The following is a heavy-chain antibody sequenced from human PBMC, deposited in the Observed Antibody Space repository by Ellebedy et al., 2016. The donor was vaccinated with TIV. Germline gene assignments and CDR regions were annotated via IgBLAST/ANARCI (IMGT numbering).Heavy chain of an antibody. V-gene: IGHV4-59*01. CDR3: ARDFGDYGGNDAFDI. CDR2: IYYSGST. Sequence: SETLSLTXTVSGGSISSYYWSWIRQPPGKGLEWIGYIYYSGSTNYNPSLKSRVTISVDTSKNQFSLKLSSVTAADTAVYYCARDFGDYGGNDAFDIWGQGAMVTVSS. CDR1: GGSISSYY. D-gene: IGHD4-23*01. J-gene: IGHJ3*02.